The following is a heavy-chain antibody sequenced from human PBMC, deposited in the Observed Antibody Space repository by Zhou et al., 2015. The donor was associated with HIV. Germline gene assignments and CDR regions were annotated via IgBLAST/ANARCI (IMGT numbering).Heavy chain of an antibody. D-gene: IGHD6-6*01. J-gene: IGHJ4*02. CDR1: GFTFSSFG. CDR3: AREVSSSSGRYFDY. V-gene: IGHV3-30*03. Sequence: QVHLVESGGGVVQPGRSLRLSCAASGFTFSSFGMHWVRQGPGKGLEWVAVISYDGNNKYYADSVKGRFTISRDNSKNTLYLHMNSLRAEDTAVYYCAREVSSSSGRYFDYWGQGTLVTVSS. CDR2: ISYDGNNK.